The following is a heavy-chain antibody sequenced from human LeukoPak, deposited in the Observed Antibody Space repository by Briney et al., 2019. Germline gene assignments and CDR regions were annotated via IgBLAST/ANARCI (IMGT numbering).Heavy chain of an antibody. V-gene: IGHV3-66*01. J-gene: IGHJ2*01. Sequence: GGSLRLSCTVSGFTVSSNSMSWVRQAPGKGLEWVSFIYSGGNTHYSDSVKGRFTISRDNAKNSLYLQMNGLRAEDTAVYYCARDSGSHWYFDLWGRGTLVTVSS. CDR2: IYSGGNT. CDR1: GFTVSSNS. D-gene: IGHD5-12*01. CDR3: ARDSGSHWYFDL.